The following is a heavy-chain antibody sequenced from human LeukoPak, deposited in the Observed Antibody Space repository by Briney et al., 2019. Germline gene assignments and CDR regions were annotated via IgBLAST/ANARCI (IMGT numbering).Heavy chain of an antibody. D-gene: IGHD3-16*01. V-gene: IGHV3-33*01. CDR3: ARDRLTFGGLPAYYFDY. CDR1: GFTFSSYG. CDR2: IWYDGSNK. Sequence: GGSLRLSCAASGFTFSSYGMHWVRQAPGKGLEWVAVIWYDGSNKYYADSVKGRFTISRDNSKNTLYLQMNSLRAEDTAVYYCARDRLTFGGLPAYYFDYWGQGTLVTVSS. J-gene: IGHJ4*02.